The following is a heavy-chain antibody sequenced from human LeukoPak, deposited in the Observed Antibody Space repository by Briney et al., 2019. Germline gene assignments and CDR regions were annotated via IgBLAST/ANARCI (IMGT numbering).Heavy chain of an antibody. CDR2: INHSGST. J-gene: IGHJ4*02. CDR3: ARGRRYSSGWYGSKGREGIDY. D-gene: IGHD6-19*01. Sequence: PSETLSLTCTVSGGSVSSGRDYWSWIRQPPGKGLEWIGEINHSGSTNYNPSLKSRVTISVDTSKNQFSLKLSSVTAADTAVYYCARGRRYSSGWYGSKGREGIDYWGQGTLVTVSS. CDR1: GGSVSSGRDY. V-gene: IGHV4-39*07.